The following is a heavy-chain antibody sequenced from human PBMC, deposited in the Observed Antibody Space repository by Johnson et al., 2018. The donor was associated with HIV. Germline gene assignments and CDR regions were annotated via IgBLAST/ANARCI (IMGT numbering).Heavy chain of an antibody. CDR2: IYSGGST. Sequence: VQLVESGGGLVQPGGSLRLSCAASGFTVSRNYMSWVRQAPGKGLEWVSVIYSGGSTHFADSVKGRFTISRDNSKNTVYLQMNSLRAEDTAVYYCASSITGAHRGAFDIWGQGTMVTVSS. D-gene: IGHD1-20*01. V-gene: IGHV3-66*01. CDR1: GFTVSRNY. CDR3: ASSITGAHRGAFDI. J-gene: IGHJ3*02.